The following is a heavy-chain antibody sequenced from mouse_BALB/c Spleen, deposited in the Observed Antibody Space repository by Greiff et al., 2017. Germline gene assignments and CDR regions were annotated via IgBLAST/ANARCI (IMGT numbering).Heavy chain of an antibody. Sequence: EVKLVESGGGLVKPGGSLKLSCAASGFTFSSYTMSWVRQTPEKRLEWVATISSGGSYTYYPDSVKGRFTISRDNAKNTLYLQMSSLKSEGTAMYYCTRAGNYYGSSYHFDYWGQGTTLTVSS. D-gene: IGHD1-1*01. J-gene: IGHJ2*01. CDR3: TRAGNYYGSSYHFDY. V-gene: IGHV5-6-4*01. CDR2: ISSGGSYT. CDR1: GFTFSSYT.